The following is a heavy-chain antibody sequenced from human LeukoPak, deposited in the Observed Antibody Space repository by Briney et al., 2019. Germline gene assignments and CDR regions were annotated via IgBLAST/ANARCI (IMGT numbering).Heavy chain of an antibody. J-gene: IGHJ4*02. CDR1: GGSISSYY. V-gene: IGHV4-59*08. CDR3: ARLVRTGSARFDY. CDR2: IYYSGST. Sequence: SETLSLTCTASGGSISSYYWSWIRQPPGKGLEWIGYIYYSGSTNYNPSLKSRVTISVDTSKNQFSLKLSSVTAADTAVYYCARLVRTGSARFDYWGQGTLVTVSS. D-gene: IGHD3-10*01.